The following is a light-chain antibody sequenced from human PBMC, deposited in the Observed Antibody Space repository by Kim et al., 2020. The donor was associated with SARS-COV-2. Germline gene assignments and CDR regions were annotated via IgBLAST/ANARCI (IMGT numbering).Light chain of an antibody. CDR2: DKN. J-gene: IGLJ1*01. Sequence: ALGHTVTITCQGDSLTNYYASWYQQRPGQAPVLVIYDKNSRPSGIPDRFSGSSSGNTASLTITGALAEDEADYYYNSRDSSAQRYVFGTGTKVTVL. CDR1: SLTNYY. CDR3: NSRDSSAQRYV. V-gene: IGLV3-19*01.